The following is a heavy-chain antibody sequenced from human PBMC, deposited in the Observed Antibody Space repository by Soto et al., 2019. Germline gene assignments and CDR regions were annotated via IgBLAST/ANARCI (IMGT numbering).Heavy chain of an antibody. CDR2: INSDGSSR. J-gene: IGHJ6*03. V-gene: IGHV3-74*01. D-gene: IGHD1-26*01. CDR1: GFPRSDYW. CDR3: ERGEIATAQYYYFMDV. Sequence: EVQLVESGGGLVQPGGSLRLSCTASGFPRSDYWMHWVRQAPGKGLVWVSRINSDGSSRTYADAVKGRFTISRDNAQNTVYLQMNSPGAYDTGAYYCERGEIATAQYYYFMDVWGIGTTVTVAS.